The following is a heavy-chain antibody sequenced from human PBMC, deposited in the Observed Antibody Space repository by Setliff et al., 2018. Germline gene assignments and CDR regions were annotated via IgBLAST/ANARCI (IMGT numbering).Heavy chain of an antibody. D-gene: IGHD1-26*01. CDR3: ARAIVGATKRGGYFDY. Sequence: GGSLRLSCAASGFTFSTYSMTWVRQAPGKGLEWVSSISSSSNYIYYADSVKGRFTISRDNAKNSLYLQMNSLRAEDTAVYYCARAIVGATKRGGYFDYWGQGTLVTVSS. V-gene: IGHV3-21*01. J-gene: IGHJ4*02. CDR2: ISSSSNYI. CDR1: GFTFSTYS.